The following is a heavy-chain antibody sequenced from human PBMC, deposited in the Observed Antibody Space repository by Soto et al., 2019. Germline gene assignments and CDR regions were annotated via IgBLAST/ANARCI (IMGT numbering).Heavy chain of an antibody. CDR1: GYTFTSYY. V-gene: IGHV1-46*01. CDR3: VRVDSSGWYRLFDY. D-gene: IGHD6-19*01. Sequence: ASVKVSCKTSGYTFTSYYIHWVRQAPGQGLEWMGIINPSGGITSYAQKFQGRVTMTRDTSTSTVYMELSSLRSEDTAIYYCVRVDSSGWYRLFDYWGQGTLVTSPQ. CDR2: INPSGGIT. J-gene: IGHJ4*02.